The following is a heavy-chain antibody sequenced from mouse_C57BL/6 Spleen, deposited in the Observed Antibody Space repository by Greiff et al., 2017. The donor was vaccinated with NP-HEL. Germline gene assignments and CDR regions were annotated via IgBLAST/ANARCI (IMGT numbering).Heavy chain of an antibody. CDR2: INYDGSST. CDR3: AREDYGNYYAMDY. Sequence: EVQRVESEGGLVQPGSSMKLSCTASGFTFSDYYMAWVRQVPEKGLEWVANINYDGSSTYYLDSLKSRFIISRDNAKNILYLQMSSLKSEDTATYYCAREDYGNYYAMDYWGQGTSVTVSS. D-gene: IGHD2-1*01. CDR1: GFTFSDYY. J-gene: IGHJ4*01. V-gene: IGHV5-16*01.